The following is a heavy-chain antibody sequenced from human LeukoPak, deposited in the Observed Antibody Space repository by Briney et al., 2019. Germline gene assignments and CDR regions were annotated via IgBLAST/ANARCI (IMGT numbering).Heavy chain of an antibody. Sequence: PSETLSLTCAVYGGSFSSYYWGWIRQPPGKGLEWIGSIYYSGSTYYNPSLKSRVTISVDTSKNQFSLKLSSVTAADTAVYYCARGFYDYVWGSYHYWGQGTLVTVSS. CDR1: GGSFSSYY. V-gene: IGHV4-39*01. CDR2: IYYSGST. CDR3: ARGFYDYVWGSYHY. D-gene: IGHD3-16*02. J-gene: IGHJ4*02.